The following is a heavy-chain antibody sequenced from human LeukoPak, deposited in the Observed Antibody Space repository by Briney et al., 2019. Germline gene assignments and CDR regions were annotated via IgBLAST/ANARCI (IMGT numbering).Heavy chain of an antibody. V-gene: IGHV3-21*04. D-gene: IGHD6-13*01. CDR1: GFTFSSYS. CDR2: ISSSSSYI. Sequence: GGSLRLSRAASGFTFSSYSMNWVRQAPGKGLEWVSSISSSSSYIYYADSVKGRFTISRDNSKNTLYLQMNSLRAEDTAVYYCARDSSSSWYGLRYWGQGTWSPSPQ. J-gene: IGHJ4*02. CDR3: ARDSSSSWYGLRY.